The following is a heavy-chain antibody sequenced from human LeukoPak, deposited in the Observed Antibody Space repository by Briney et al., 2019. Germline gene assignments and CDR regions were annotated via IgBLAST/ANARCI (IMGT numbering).Heavy chain of an antibody. CDR2: IYSSGIT. CDR3: ARERTGSDRWFDP. CDR1: GASLRSYY. Sequence: SETLSLTCTVSGASLRSYYWSWIRQPAGKGLAWVGHIYSSGITNYNPSLKSRVAMSLDTSRNQYSLELNSVTAADTAVYYCARERTGSDRWFDPWGQGTLVTVSS. V-gene: IGHV4-4*07. J-gene: IGHJ5*02. D-gene: IGHD1-1*01.